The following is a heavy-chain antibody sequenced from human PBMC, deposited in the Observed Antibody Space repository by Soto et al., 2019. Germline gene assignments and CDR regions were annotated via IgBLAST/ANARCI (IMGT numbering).Heavy chain of an antibody. CDR3: ARDPRDDDRGHYAFDL. V-gene: IGHV3-33*01. D-gene: IGHD3-9*01. Sequence: QVRLVESGGGVVQPGRSLRLSCAASGFTFNSYGMHWVRQAPGKGLEWVAVIWSDGSNKYNADSVKGRFTISRDNSKNXLYLPMNSPRVEDMALYSCARDPRDDDRGHYAFDLWGQGTMVTVSS. J-gene: IGHJ3*01. CDR1: GFTFNSYG. CDR2: IWSDGSNK.